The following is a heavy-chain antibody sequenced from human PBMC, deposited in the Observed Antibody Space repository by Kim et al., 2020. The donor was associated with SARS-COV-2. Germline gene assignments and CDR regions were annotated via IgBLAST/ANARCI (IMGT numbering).Heavy chain of an antibody. D-gene: IGHD2-15*01. V-gene: IGHV5-51*01. Sequence: GESLKISCKGSGYSFTSYWIGWVRQMPGKGLEWMGIIYPGDSDTRYSPSFQGQVTISADKSISTAYLQWSSLKASDTAMYYCARHRPARDGYCSGGSCFFDPWGQGTLVTVSS. J-gene: IGHJ5*02. CDR2: IYPGDSDT. CDR3: ARHRPARDGYCSGGSCFFDP. CDR1: GYSFTSYW.